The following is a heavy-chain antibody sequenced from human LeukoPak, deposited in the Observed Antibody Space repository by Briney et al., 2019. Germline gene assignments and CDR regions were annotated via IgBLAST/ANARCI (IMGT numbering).Heavy chain of an antibody. CDR3: ARVLNYYDSSGYYFSY. CDR1: GFTFRNFA. V-gene: IGHV3-30-3*01. Sequence: PGGSLRLSCAASGFTFRNFAVHWVRQAPGKGLEWVAVISYDGSNEYYADSVKGRFTISRDNSKNTPYLQMSSLRVEDTAVYYCARVLNYYDSSGYYFSYWGQGTLVTVSS. J-gene: IGHJ4*02. D-gene: IGHD3-22*01. CDR2: ISYDGSNE.